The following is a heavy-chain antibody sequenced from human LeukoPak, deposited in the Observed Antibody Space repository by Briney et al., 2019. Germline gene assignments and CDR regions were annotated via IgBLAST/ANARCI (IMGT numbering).Heavy chain of an antibody. D-gene: IGHD7-27*01. CDR3: ARLNWGSPTGLDY. V-gene: IGHV4-34*01. CDR1: GGSFSGYY. Sequence: SETLSLTCAVYGGSFSGYYWSWIRQPPGKGLEWIGEINHSGSTNYNPSLKSRATISVDTSKNQFSLKLRSVTAADTAVYYCARLNWGSPTGLDYWGQGTLVTVSS. CDR2: INHSGST. J-gene: IGHJ4*02.